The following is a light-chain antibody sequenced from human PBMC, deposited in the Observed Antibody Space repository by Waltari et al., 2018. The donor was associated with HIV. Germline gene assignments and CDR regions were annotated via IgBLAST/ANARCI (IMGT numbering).Light chain of an antibody. CDR3: QSYDGSLGGYV. CDR2: GHT. V-gene: IGLV1-40*01. CDR1: ISNIGAGYD. J-gene: IGLJ1*01. Sequence: SVLTQPPSVSGAPGPRVTISCTGTISNIGAGYDVHWYQQLPGTAPKLLIYGHTNRPSGVPDRFSGSKSGTSASLAITGLQAEDEADYYCQSYDGSLGGYVFGTGTAVTVL.